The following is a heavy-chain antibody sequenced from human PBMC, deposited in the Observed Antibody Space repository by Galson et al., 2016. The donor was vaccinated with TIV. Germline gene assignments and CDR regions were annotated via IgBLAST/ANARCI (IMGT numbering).Heavy chain of an antibody. V-gene: IGHV3-48*03. Sequence: SLRLSCATYGFFFRSFEMNWVRQAPGKGLEWVSHISSGGFTTYYGESVKGRFTISRDNAKNTLYLQMNSLRAEDTAVYYCASGSNYGDFGGPEFDYWGRGTLVTVSS. D-gene: IGHD4-17*01. J-gene: IGHJ4*02. CDR3: ASGSNYGDFGGPEFDY. CDR2: ISSGGFTT. CDR1: GFFFRSFE.